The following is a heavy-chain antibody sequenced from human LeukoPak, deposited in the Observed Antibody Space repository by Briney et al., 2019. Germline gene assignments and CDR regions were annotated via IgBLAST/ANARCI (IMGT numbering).Heavy chain of an antibody. D-gene: IGHD1-14*01. J-gene: IGHJ5*02. Sequence: GGSLRLSCAASGFTFSSDGMHWVRQAPGKGLEWVAFIRYDGSNKYYADSVKGRFTISRDNSKNTLYLQMNGLRAEDTAVYYCAKDTTPPKAGFDPWGQGTLVTVSS. CDR3: AKDTTPPKAGFDP. CDR1: GFTFSSDG. V-gene: IGHV3-30*02. CDR2: IRYDGSNK.